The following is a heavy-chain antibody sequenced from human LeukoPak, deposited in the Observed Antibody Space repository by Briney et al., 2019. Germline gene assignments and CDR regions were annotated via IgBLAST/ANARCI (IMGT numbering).Heavy chain of an antibody. CDR1: GFTFSSYA. D-gene: IGHD5-12*01. V-gene: IGHV3-23*01. CDR3: AKDGYDFRAPFDY. Sequence: GGSLRLSCAASGFTFSSYAMSWVRQAPGEGLEWVSAISGSGRSTYYAASVKGRFTISRDNSKNTLYLQMNSLRAEDTAVYYCAKDGYDFRAPFDYWGQGTLVTVSS. J-gene: IGHJ4*02. CDR2: ISGSGRST.